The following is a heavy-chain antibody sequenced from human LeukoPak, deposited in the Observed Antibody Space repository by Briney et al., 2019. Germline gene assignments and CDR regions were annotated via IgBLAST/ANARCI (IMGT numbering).Heavy chain of an antibody. J-gene: IGHJ4*02. Sequence: GGSLRLSCEASEFTFSSYWMHWVRQAPGKGLVWVSRINSDGRTTIYADSVKGRFTISRDNAKNTLYLQMNSLRAEDTAVYYCAREGYYDSSGYSIRFSYWGQGTLLTVSS. D-gene: IGHD3-22*01. V-gene: IGHV3-74*01. CDR3: AREGYYDSSGYSIRFSY. CDR2: INSDGRTT. CDR1: EFTFSSYW.